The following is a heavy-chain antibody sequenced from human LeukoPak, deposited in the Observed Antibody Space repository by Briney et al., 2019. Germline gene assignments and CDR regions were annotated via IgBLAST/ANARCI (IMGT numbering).Heavy chain of an antibody. CDR3: ARDRGGQWLADGTSYFDY. Sequence: GGSLRLSCAASGFTFSSYGMSWVRQAPGKGLEWVSAISGSGGSTYYADSVKGRFTISRDNSKNTLYLQMNSLRAEDTAVYYCARDRGGQWLADGTSYFDYWGQGTLVTVSS. D-gene: IGHD6-19*01. V-gene: IGHV3-23*01. J-gene: IGHJ4*02. CDR2: ISGSGGST. CDR1: GFTFSSYG.